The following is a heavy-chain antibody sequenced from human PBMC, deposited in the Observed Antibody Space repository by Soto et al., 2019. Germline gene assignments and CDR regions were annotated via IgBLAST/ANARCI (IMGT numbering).Heavy chain of an antibody. Sequence: SVKVSCKASGGTFSSYAISWVRQAPGQGLEWMGGIIPIFGTANYAQKFQGRVTITADESTSTAYMELSSLRSEDTAVYYCARRDITMFGVVRGSHYGMDVWGQGTTVTVSS. V-gene: IGHV1-69*13. D-gene: IGHD3-3*01. CDR3: ARRDITMFGVVRGSHYGMDV. CDR2: IIPIFGTA. CDR1: GGTFSSYA. J-gene: IGHJ6*02.